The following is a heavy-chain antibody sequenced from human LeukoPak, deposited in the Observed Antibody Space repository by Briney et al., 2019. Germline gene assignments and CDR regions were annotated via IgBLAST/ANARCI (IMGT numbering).Heavy chain of an antibody. Sequence: ASVKVSCKASGYTSANYGISWVRQAPGQGLEWMGWISAYNRNTHYAENFQDRLTVTTDPSTSTAYMELRSLSSDDTAVYYCARQYDSSAYFETFPNYWGQGTLVTVSA. CDR3: ARQYDSSAYFETFPNY. J-gene: IGHJ4*02. V-gene: IGHV1-18*01. CDR2: ISAYNRNT. D-gene: IGHD3-22*01. CDR1: GYTSANYG.